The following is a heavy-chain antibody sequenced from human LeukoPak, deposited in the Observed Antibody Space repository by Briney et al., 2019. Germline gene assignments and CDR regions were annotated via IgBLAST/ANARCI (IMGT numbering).Heavy chain of an antibody. D-gene: IGHD6-19*01. CDR1: GFTFSSYS. Sequence: PGGSLRLSCAASGFTFSSYSMNWVRQAPGKGLEWVSSISSSSSYRYYVDSVKGRFTISRDNAKNSLYLQMNSLRTEATAVYYCARAGYSSGWSYYDAFDMWGQGTMVTVSS. J-gene: IGHJ3*02. CDR2: ISSSSSYR. CDR3: ARAGYSSGWSYYDAFDM. V-gene: IGHV3-21*01.